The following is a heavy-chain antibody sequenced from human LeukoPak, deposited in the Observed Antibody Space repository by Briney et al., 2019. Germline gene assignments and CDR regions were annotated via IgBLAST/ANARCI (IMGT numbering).Heavy chain of an antibody. CDR1: GGSISSSNW. CDR3: ARSYYDFWSGHSVNWFDP. D-gene: IGHD3-3*01. CDR2: IYHSGST. V-gene: IGHV4-4*02. Sequence: SETLSLTCAVSGGSISSSNWWSWVRQPPGKGLEWIGSIYHSGSTYYNPSLKSRVTISVDTSKNQFSLKLSSVTAADTAVYYCARSYYDFWSGHSVNWFDPWGQGTLVTVSS. J-gene: IGHJ5*02.